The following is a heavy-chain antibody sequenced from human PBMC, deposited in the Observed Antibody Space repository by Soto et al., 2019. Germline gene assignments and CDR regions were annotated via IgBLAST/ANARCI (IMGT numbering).Heavy chain of an antibody. CDR1: GFTVSSNY. CDR3: ARDMVAVAAARAYYYYGMDV. CDR2: IYSGGST. V-gene: IGHV3-53*02. J-gene: IGHJ6*02. D-gene: IGHD6-19*01. Sequence: EVQLVETGGGLIQPGGSLRLSCAASGFTVSSNYMSWVRQAPGKGLEWVSVIYSGGSTYYADSVKGRFTISRDNSKNTLYLQMNSLRAEDTAVYYCARDMVAVAAARAYYYYGMDVWGQWTTVTVSS.